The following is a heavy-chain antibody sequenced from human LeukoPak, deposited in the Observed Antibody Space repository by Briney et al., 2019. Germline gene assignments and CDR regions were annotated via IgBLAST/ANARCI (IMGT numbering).Heavy chain of an antibody. V-gene: IGHV3-23*01. D-gene: IGHD3-22*01. Sequence: GGSLRLSCAASGFTFSTYAMSWVRQAPGKGLEWVSSISVSGDRTFYANSVKGRFTISRDDSKNTLFVQMNSLRDEDTAVYYCARVPVVTGYYYCGMDVWGQGTTVTVSS. CDR1: GFTFSTYA. CDR2: ISVSGDRT. J-gene: IGHJ6*02. CDR3: ARVPVVTGYYYCGMDV.